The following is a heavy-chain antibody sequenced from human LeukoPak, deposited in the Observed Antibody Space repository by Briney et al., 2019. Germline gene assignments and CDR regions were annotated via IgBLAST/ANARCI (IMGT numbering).Heavy chain of an antibody. Sequence: PGGSLRLSCAASGFTFSSYSMNWVRQAPGKGLEWVSSISSSSSYIYYADSVKGRFTISRDNAKNSLYLQMNSLRPEDTAVYYCARAHLSSSSTDYMDVWGKGTTVTVSS. CDR3: ARAHLSSSSTDYMDV. J-gene: IGHJ6*03. D-gene: IGHD6-6*01. CDR2: ISSSSSYI. V-gene: IGHV3-21*01. CDR1: GFTFSSYS.